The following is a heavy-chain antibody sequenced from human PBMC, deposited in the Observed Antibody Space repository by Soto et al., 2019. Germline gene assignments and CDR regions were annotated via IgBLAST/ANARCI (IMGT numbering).Heavy chain of an antibody. J-gene: IGHJ6*02. V-gene: IGHV1-18*01. CDR3: ARDEGVVVVAAILYYYYGMDV. CDR1: GYTFTSYG. D-gene: IGHD2-15*01. Sequence: ASVKVSCKASGYTFTSYGISWVRQAPGQGLEWMGWISAYNGNTNYAQKLQGRVTMITDTSTSTAYMELRSLRSDDTAVYYCARDEGVVVVAAILYYYYGMDVWGQGTTVTVSS. CDR2: ISAYNGNT.